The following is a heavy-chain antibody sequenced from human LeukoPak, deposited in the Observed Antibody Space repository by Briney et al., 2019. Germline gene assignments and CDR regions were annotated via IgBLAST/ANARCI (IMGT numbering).Heavy chain of an antibody. D-gene: IGHD2-2*01. CDR3: ARETDSTLFDY. CDR2: ISSSGSTI. CDR1: GFTFSSYW. V-gene: IGHV3-48*03. Sequence: GGSLRLSCAASGFTFSSYWMSWVRQAPGKGLEWVSYISSSGSTIYYADSVKGRFTMYRDNAKNSLYLQMNSLRAEDTAVYYCARETDSTLFDYWGQGTLVTVSS. J-gene: IGHJ4*02.